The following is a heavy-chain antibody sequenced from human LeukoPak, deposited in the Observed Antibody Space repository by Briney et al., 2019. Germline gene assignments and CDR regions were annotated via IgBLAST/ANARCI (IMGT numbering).Heavy chain of an antibody. V-gene: IGHV3-23*01. CDR3: ASTPRSSII. CDR2: ISGSGGST. J-gene: IGHJ3*02. CDR1: GFTFTSYA. D-gene: IGHD3-10*01. Sequence: GALRLSCATSGFTFTSYAMSWVRQAPGKGLEWVSAISGSGGSTYYADSVKGRFTISRDNSKNTLYLQMNSLRAVDTAVYYCASTPRSSIIWGQGIMVTVSS.